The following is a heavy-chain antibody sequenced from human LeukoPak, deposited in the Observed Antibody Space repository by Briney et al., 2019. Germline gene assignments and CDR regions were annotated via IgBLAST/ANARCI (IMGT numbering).Heavy chain of an antibody. V-gene: IGHV4-39*07. D-gene: IGHD2-15*01. CDR2: IYYSGST. CDR3: ARDGVAVLENNWFDP. CDR1: GGSISSSSYY. J-gene: IGHJ5*02. Sequence: SETLSLTCTVSGGSISSSSYYWGWIRQPPGKGLEWLGRIYYSGSTYYNPSLKSRVTISVDTSKNQFSLKLSSVTAADTAVYYCARDGVAVLENNWFDPWGQGTLVTVSS.